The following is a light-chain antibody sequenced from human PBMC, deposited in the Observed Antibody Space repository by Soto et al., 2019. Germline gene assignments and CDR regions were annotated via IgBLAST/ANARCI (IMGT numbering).Light chain of an antibody. CDR1: SSDVGGYNY. J-gene: IGLJ1*01. V-gene: IGLV2-8*01. Sequence: QSVLTQPPSASGSPGQSVTISCTGTSSDVGGYNYVSWYQQHPGKAPKLMIYEVTKRPSGVPDRFSGSKPGNTASLTVSGLQAEDEADYYCSSYAGTAYVFGTGTKLTVL. CDR2: EVT. CDR3: SSYAGTAYV.